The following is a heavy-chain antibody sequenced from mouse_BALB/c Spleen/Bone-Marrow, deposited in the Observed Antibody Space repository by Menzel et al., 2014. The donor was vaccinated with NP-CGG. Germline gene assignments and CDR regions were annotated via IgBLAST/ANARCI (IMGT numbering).Heavy chain of an antibody. D-gene: IGHD1-2*01. CDR2: INPSSGYT. V-gene: IGHV1-4*01. Sequence: QVQLQQSGAELARPGASVKMSCKASGYTFTSYTLHWVKQRPGQGLEWIGYINPSSGYTNYNQKFKDKATLTVDKSSSTTYMQLCSLTSEDSAVYYCARVKDYGYAWFAYWGQGTLVTVSA. CDR1: GYTFTSYT. J-gene: IGHJ3*01. CDR3: ARVKDYGYAWFAY.